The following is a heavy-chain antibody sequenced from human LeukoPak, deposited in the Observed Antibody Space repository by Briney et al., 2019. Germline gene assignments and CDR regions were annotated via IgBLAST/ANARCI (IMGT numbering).Heavy chain of an antibody. D-gene: IGHD3-16*02. J-gene: IGHJ4*02. CDR2: IYYSGST. CDR3: ARDRGYDYVWGSYRYDY. V-gene: IGHV4-59*01. CDR1: GGSISSYY. Sequence: SETLSLTCTVSGGSISSYYWSWIRQPPGKGLEWIGYIYYSGSTNYNPSLKSRVTIPVDTSKNQFSLKLSSVTAADTAVYYCARDRGYDYVWGSYRYDYWGQGTLVTVSS.